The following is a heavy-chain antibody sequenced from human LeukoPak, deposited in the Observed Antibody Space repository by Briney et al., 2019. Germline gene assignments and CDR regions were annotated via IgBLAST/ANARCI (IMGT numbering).Heavy chain of an antibody. J-gene: IGHJ6*03. CDR1: GFTFSSYS. CDR3: AKGGESYYNHYYMDV. V-gene: IGHV3-21*01. D-gene: IGHD3-16*01. CDR2: ISSRSSYI. Sequence: KPGGSLRLSCAASGFTFSSYSMNWVRQAPGKGLEWVSSISSRSSYIYYADSVKGRFTISRDNAKNSLYLQMNSLRAEDTAVYYCAKGGESYYNHYYMDVWGKGTTVTVSS.